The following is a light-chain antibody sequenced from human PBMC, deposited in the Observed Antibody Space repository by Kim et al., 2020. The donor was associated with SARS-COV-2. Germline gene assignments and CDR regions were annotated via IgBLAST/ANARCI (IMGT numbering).Light chain of an antibody. CDR1: VDDLGDYDS. J-gene: IGLJ1*01. Sequence: GQSISISCTGTVDDLGDYDSVSWYQHHPGKAPKLIIFDVSTRPSGTSHRFSGSKSGNTASLTISGLQAEDEGDYYCSSYTTSSTYVFGTGTKVTVL. V-gene: IGLV2-14*03. CDR3: SSYTTSSTYV. CDR2: DVS.